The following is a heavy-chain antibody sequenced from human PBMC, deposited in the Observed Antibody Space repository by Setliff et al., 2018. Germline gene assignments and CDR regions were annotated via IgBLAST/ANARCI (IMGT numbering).Heavy chain of an antibody. Sequence: SETLSLTCTISGDSISSGSYYWTWIRQPAGKGLEWIGHFHTGGSTNYNRSLRSRVSISVDTSKNQFSLKLSSVTAADTATYYCARAGPTVTFFRVLVISWWDPWGQGSLVTVSS. V-gene: IGHV4-61*09. CDR1: GDSISSGSYY. CDR2: FHTGGST. CDR3: ARAGPTVTFFRVLVISWWDP. D-gene: IGHD3-3*01. J-gene: IGHJ5*02.